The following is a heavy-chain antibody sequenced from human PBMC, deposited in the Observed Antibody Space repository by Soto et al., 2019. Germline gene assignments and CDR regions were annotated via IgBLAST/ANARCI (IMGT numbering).Heavy chain of an antibody. Sequence: ETLSLTCTVSGGSINSYFWSWIRQSPGKGLEWIGHIYYSGSTSYSPSLKSRVSISVDTSKNQFSLEVHSVTAADTAVYYCARAGTNMVQFDYWGQGTLVTVSS. J-gene: IGHJ4*02. D-gene: IGHD3-10*01. CDR2: IYYSGST. V-gene: IGHV4-59*01. CDR1: GGSINSYF. CDR3: ARAGTNMVQFDY.